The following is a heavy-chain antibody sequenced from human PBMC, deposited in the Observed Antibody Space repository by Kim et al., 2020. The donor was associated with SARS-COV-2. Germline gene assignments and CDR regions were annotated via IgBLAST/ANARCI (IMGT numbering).Heavy chain of an antibody. V-gene: IGHV4-34*01. CDR2: INHSGST. CDR1: GGSFSGYY. D-gene: IGHD1-26*01. CDR3: AREVWEYSGSYFSYPTSDY. Sequence: SETLSLTCAVYGGSFSGYYWSWIRQPPGKGLEWIGEINHSGSTNYNPSLKSRVTISVDTSKNQFSLKLSSVTAADTAVYYCAREVWEYSGSYFSYPTSDYWGQGTLVTVSS. J-gene: IGHJ4*02.